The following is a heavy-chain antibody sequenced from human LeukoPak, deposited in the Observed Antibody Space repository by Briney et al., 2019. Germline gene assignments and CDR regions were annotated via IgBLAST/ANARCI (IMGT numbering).Heavy chain of an antibody. CDR1: GYSLTSYY. D-gene: IGHD1-26*01. V-gene: IGHV1-46*01. CDR3: ARDNSVGETAWWFDP. CDR2: INPSGSSA. Sequence: ASVKVSCKASGYSLTSYYMHWVRQAPGQGLEWMGSINPSGSSAAYAQKFQGRLTMTRDMFTSTDYMELTSLTSDDTAVYYCARDNSVGETAWWFDPWGQGTLVTVSS. J-gene: IGHJ5*02.